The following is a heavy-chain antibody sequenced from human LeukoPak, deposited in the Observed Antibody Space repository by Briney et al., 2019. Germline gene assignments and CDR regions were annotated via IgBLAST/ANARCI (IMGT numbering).Heavy chain of an antibody. CDR3: ARHGTSDYGDYVTFDY. CDR2: ISSSSSYI. Sequence: PGGSLRLSCAASGFTFSSYSMNWVRQAPGKGLEWVSSISSSSSYIYYADSVKGRFTISRDNAKNSLYLQMNSLRAEDTAVYYCARHGTSDYGDYVTFDYWGQGTLVTVSS. V-gene: IGHV3-21*01. CDR1: GFTFSSYS. D-gene: IGHD4-17*01. J-gene: IGHJ4*02.